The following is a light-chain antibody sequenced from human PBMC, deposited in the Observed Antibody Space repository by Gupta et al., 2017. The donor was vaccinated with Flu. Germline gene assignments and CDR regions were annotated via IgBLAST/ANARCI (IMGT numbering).Light chain of an antibody. J-gene: IGKJ2*01. CDR2: EAS. V-gene: IGKV3-11*01. Sequence: IVLTPSPATLYLFGGERATCSSRASQSVNSYLAWYQQKPGQAPRRLIYEASNRATGIQARFSGSGSGTDFTLTISSVEPEDFAFYYCQQRSNWPPFTFGQGTKLEIK. CDR1: QSVNSY. CDR3: QQRSNWPPFT.